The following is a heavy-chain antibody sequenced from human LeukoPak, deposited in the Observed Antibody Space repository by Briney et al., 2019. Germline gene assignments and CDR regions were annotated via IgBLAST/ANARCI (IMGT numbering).Heavy chain of an antibody. D-gene: IGHD3-9*01. J-gene: IGHJ4*02. CDR1: GGSISSSSYY. Sequence: SETLSLTCTVSGGSISSSSYYWGWIRQPPGKGLEWIGSIYYSGSTYYNPSLKSRVTISVDTSKNQFSLKLSSVTAADTAVYYCARHMAGSRYFDWLPWDYWGQGTLVTVSS. CDR2: IYYSGST. V-gene: IGHV4-39*01. CDR3: ARHMAGSRYFDWLPWDY.